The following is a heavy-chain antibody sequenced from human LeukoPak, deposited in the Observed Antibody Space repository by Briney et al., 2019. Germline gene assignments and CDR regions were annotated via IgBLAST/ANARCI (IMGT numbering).Heavy chain of an antibody. J-gene: IGHJ4*02. CDR1: GYTFTGYY. CDR2: INPNSGGT. D-gene: IGHD5-12*01. CDR3: ARDDIVATGPLDY. Sequence: AASVKVSCKASGYTFTGYYMHWVRQAPGQGLEWMGWINPNSGGTNYAQKFQGRVTMTRDTTISTAYMELSRLRSDDTAVYYCARDDIVATGPLDYWGQGTLVTVSS. V-gene: IGHV1-2*02.